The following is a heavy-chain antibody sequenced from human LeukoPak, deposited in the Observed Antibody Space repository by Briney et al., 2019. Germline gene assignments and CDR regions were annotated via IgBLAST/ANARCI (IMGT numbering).Heavy chain of an antibody. Sequence: GGSLRLSCAASGFTFSSYWMSWVRQAPGKGLEWVANIKQDGSEKYHVDSVKGRFTISRDNAKNSLYLQMNSLRAEDTAVYYCARDGDSSSFDYWGQGTLVTVSS. CDR2: IKQDGSEK. D-gene: IGHD6-6*01. CDR1: GFTFSSYW. V-gene: IGHV3-7*01. J-gene: IGHJ4*02. CDR3: ARDGDSSSFDY.